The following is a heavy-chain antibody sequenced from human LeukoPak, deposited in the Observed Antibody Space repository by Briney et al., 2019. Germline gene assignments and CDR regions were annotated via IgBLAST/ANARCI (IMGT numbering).Heavy chain of an antibody. CDR1: GYTFTGYY. CDR2: IYPNSGGT. J-gene: IGHJ4*02. CDR3: ARGGVRSLVVAASNIDY. Sequence: ASVKVSCKASGYTFTGYYMHWVRQAPGPGLGWMVWIYPNSGGTNYAQKFQGRVTMTRDTSISTAYMELSRLRSDDTAVYYCARGGVRSLVVAASNIDYWGQGTLVTVSS. V-gene: IGHV1-2*02. D-gene: IGHD2-15*01.